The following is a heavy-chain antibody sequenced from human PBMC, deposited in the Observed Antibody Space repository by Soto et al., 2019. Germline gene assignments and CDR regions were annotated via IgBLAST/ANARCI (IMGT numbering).Heavy chain of an antibody. D-gene: IGHD5-12*01. Sequence: SETLSLTCTVSGGSISSCDYYWSWIRQPPGKGLDWIGYIYYSGSTYYNPSLKSRVTISVDTSKNQFSLKLSSVTAADTAVYYCARAATTTGVDYWGQGTLVTVSS. CDR2: IYYSGST. J-gene: IGHJ4*02. V-gene: IGHV4-30-4*01. CDR1: GGSISSCDYY. CDR3: ARAATTTGVDY.